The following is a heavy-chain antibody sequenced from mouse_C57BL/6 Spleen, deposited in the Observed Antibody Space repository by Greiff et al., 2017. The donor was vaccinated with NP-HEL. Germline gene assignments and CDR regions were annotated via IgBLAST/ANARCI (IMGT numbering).Heavy chain of an antibody. CDR2: IDPSDSYT. Sequence: VQLQQSGAELVKPGASVKLSCKASGYTFTSYWMQWVKQRPGQGLEWIGEIDPSDSYTNYNQKFKGKATLTVDTSSSTAYMQLSSLTSEDSAVYYCARYSNYYFDYGGQGTTLTVSS. CDR3: ARYSNYYFDY. J-gene: IGHJ2*01. CDR1: GYTFTSYW. D-gene: IGHD2-5*01. V-gene: IGHV1-50*01.